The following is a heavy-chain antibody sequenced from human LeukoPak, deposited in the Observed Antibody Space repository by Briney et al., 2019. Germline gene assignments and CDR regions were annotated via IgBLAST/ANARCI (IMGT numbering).Heavy chain of an antibody. D-gene: IGHD6-19*01. CDR1: GGSISSYY. CDR2: IYYSGST. CDR3: ARTQTMAGTPNFDY. J-gene: IGHJ4*02. V-gene: IGHV4-59*01. Sequence: SETLSLTCTASGGSISSYYWSWIRQPPGKGLEWIGYIYYSGSTNYNPSLKSRVTISVDTSKNQFSLKLSSVTAADTAVYYCARTQTMAGTPNFDYWGQGTLVTVSS.